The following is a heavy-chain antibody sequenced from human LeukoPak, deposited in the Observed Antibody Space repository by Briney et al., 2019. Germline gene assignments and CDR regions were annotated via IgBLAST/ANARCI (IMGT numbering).Heavy chain of an antibody. V-gene: IGHV3-23*01. J-gene: IGHJ4*02. CDR3: AKSLDYGGNRARLDF. Sequence: PGGSLRLSCAASGFTFSSNGMSWVRQAPGKGLEWVSAISGSGGSTYYADSVKGRFTISRDNSKNTLYLQMNSLRVDDTAVYYCAKSLDYGGNRARLDFWGQGTLVTVSS. CDR1: GFTFSSNG. CDR2: ISGSGGST. D-gene: IGHD4-23*01.